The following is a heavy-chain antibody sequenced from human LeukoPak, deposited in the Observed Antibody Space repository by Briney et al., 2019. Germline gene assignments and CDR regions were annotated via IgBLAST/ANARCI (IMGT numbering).Heavy chain of an antibody. V-gene: IGHV1-69*05. J-gene: IGHJ3*02. CDR1: GGTFISYA. Sequence: ASVKVSCKASGGTFISYAISWVRQAPGQGLEWMGGIIPIFGTANYAQEFQGRVTITTDESTSTAYMELSSLRSEDTAVYYCARGQMYYYGSGSYYISDAFDIWGQGTMVTVSS. CDR3: ARGQMYYYGSGSYYISDAFDI. D-gene: IGHD3-10*01. CDR2: IIPIFGTA.